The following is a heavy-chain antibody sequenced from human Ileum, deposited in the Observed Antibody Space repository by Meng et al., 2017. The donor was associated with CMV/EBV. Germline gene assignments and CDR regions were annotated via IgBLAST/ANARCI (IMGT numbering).Heavy chain of an antibody. D-gene: IGHD1-14*01. CDR1: GFTFSSYA. CDR3: VKAQTTTQSNYFGD. V-gene: IGHV3-9*01. CDR2: VNWNSGAI. J-gene: IGHJ4*02. Sequence: SLKISCAASGFTFSSYAMSWVRQAPGKGLEWVATVNWNSGAIHYAGSVKGRFTISRDNAKNSLSLQMNSLRPEDTALYYCVKAQTTTQSNYFGDWGQGTLVTVSS.